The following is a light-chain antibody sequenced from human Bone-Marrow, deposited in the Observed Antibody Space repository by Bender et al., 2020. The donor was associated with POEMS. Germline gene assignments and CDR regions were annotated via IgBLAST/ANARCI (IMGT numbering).Light chain of an antibody. CDR3: LIWHNSAWV. Sequence: QAVLTQPSSLSASPGESASLTCTLRSAINVDTYRIYWYQQKPGSPPQYLLRYKSDSDKQQGSGVPSRFSGSKDASANAGILLISGLQSEDEADYYCLIWHNSAWVFGGGTKLTVL. CDR1: SAINVDTYR. J-gene: IGLJ3*02. V-gene: IGLV5-45*02. CDR2: YKSDSDK.